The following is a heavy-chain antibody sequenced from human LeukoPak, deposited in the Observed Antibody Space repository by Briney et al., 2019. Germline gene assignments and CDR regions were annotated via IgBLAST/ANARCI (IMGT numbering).Heavy chain of an antibody. Sequence: SETLSLTCSVSGGSMFGYYWNWIRQPPGKGLEWIGYIYSSGITNYNASLRSRGTISVATSRNQFSLRLTSVTAEDTAIYYCALRAYYDSSGFHPTSGYFDLWGRGTLVTVSS. J-gene: IGHJ2*01. CDR3: ALRAYYDSSGFHPTSGYFDL. CDR2: IYSSGIT. CDR1: GGSMFGYY. V-gene: IGHV4-4*08. D-gene: IGHD3-16*01.